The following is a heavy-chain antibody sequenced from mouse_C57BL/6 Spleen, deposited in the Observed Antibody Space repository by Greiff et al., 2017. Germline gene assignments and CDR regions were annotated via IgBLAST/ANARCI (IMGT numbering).Heavy chain of an antibody. CDR3: ARSRTAQGGYFDV. V-gene: IGHV1-55*01. CDR1: GYTFTRYW. J-gene: IGHJ1*03. D-gene: IGHD3-2*02. CDR2: IYPGSGST. Sequence: VQLQQPGAELVKPGASVKMSCKASGYTFTRYWITWVKQRPGQGLEWIGDIYPGSGSTNYNEKFKSKATLTVDTSSSTAYMQLSSLTSEDSAVYYCARSRTAQGGYFDVWGTGTTVTVSS.